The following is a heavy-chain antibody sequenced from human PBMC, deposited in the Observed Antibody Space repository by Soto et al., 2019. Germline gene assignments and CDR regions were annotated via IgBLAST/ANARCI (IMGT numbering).Heavy chain of an antibody. D-gene: IGHD3-16*01. J-gene: IGHJ5*01. CDR2: IYSTAST. CDR1: GGPITSYY. V-gene: IGHV4-59*01. CDR3: ARSRGTESGFWFVS. Sequence: SETLSLTCTVSGGPITSYYWSWIRQPPGKGLEWIGYIYSTASTNYNPSLRSRVTISVDTSKNQFSLKLSSVTAADTAVYYCARSRGTESGFWFVSWGQGIPV.